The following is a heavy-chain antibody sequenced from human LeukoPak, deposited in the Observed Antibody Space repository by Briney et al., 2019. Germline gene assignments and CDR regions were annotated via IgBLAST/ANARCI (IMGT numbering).Heavy chain of an antibody. D-gene: IGHD4-11*01. CDR2: INHSGST. J-gene: IGHJ6*02. V-gene: IGHV4-34*01. CDR1: GGSFSGYY. CDR3: ARDYSNYAYYYYGMDV. Sequence: SETLSLTCAVYGGSFSGYYWSWIRQPPGKGLEWIGEINHSGSTNYNPSLKSRVTISVDTSKNQFSLKLSSVTAADTAVYYCARDYSNYAYYYYGMDVWGRGTTVTVSS.